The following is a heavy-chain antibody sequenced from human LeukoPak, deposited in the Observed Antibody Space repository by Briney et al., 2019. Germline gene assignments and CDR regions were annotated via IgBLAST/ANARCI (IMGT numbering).Heavy chain of an antibody. Sequence: SETLSLTCTVSGGSISSYYWSWIRQPPGKGLEWIGYIYYSGGTIYNPSLKSRVTIPIDTSKNQFSLRLSSVTTADTAVYYCAAESERWLVRSWGQGTLVTVSS. V-gene: IGHV4-59*01. CDR1: GGSISSYY. J-gene: IGHJ4*02. CDR3: AAESERWLVRS. CDR2: IYYSGGT. D-gene: IGHD6-19*01.